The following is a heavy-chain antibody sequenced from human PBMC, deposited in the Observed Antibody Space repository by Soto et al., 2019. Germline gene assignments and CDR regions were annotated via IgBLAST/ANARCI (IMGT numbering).Heavy chain of an antibody. CDR3: ARESAAMANGMDV. V-gene: IGHV4-59*01. J-gene: IGHJ6*02. Sequence: SETLSLTCTVSGGSISRYYWSWIRQPPGKGLEWIGYIYYSGSTNYNPSLKSRVTISVDTSKNQFSLKLSSVTAADTAVYYCARESAAMANGMDVWGQGTTVTVSS. CDR2: IYYSGST. CDR1: GGSISRYY. D-gene: IGHD2-2*01.